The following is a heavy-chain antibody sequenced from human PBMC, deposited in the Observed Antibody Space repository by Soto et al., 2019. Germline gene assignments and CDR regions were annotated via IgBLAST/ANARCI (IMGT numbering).Heavy chain of an antibody. D-gene: IGHD6-13*01. V-gene: IGHV4-4*02. J-gene: IGHJ6*02. Sequence: LSLTCAGSGDPISRSNWWTWVRQRPGKGLEWIGDIYQTGITNSNPSLKSRVTISIDKSKNQFSMKLTSVTAADTAAHYCASYSAAGCDYYFALDLWGQGTPVTVSS. CDR2: IYQTGIT. CDR3: ASYSAAGCDYYFALDL. CDR1: GDPISRSNW.